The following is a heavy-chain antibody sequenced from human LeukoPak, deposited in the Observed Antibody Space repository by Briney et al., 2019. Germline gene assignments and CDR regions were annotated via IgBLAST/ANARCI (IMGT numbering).Heavy chain of an antibody. CDR3: AKSSSGWWSFDY. J-gene: IGHJ4*02. CDR1: GFTFSSFA. Sequence: GGSLILSCAASGFTFSSFAMSWVRQAPGKGLEWVSGISASGGGTYYADSVKGRFTISRDNSKNTVSLQMNSLRAEDTAVYYCAKSSSGWWSFDYWGQGTLVTVSS. CDR2: ISASGGGT. D-gene: IGHD6-19*01. V-gene: IGHV3-23*01.